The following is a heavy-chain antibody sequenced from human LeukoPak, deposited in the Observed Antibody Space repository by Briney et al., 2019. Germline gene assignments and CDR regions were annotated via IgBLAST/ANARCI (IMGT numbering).Heavy chain of an antibody. Sequence: GGSLRLSCAASGFTFSSYAMSWVRQAPGKGLEWVSAISGSGGSTYYADSVKGRFTISRDNSKNTLYLQMNSLRAEDTAVYYCAKPLYCSGGSCYFFDYWGQGTLVTVSS. D-gene: IGHD2-15*01. CDR1: GFTFSSYA. CDR3: AKPLYCSGGSCYFFDY. V-gene: IGHV3-23*01. CDR2: ISGSGGST. J-gene: IGHJ4*02.